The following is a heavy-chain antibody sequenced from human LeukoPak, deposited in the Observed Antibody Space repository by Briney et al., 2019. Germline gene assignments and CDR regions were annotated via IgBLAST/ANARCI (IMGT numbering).Heavy chain of an antibody. CDR3: ARDQASSYDYVWGSSTPKYFDY. Sequence: PGRSLRLSCAASGFTFSSYVMHWVRQAPGKGLEWVAVIWYDGSNKYYADSVKGRFTISRDNSKNTLYLQMNSLRAEDTAVYYCARDQASSYDYVWGSSTPKYFDYWGQGTLVTVSS. J-gene: IGHJ4*02. CDR2: IWYDGSNK. V-gene: IGHV3-33*01. D-gene: IGHD3-16*01. CDR1: GFTFSSYV.